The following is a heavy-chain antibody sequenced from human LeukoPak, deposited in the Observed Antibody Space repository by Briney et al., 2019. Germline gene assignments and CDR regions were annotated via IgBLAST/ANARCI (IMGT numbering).Heavy chain of an antibody. J-gene: IGHJ4*02. CDR1: GYTFTSFG. CDR2: ISAYNGNT. Sequence: ASVKVSCKASGYTFTSFGISWVRQAPGQGLEWMGWISAYNGNTNYAQKLQGRVTLTTDTSTSTAYMELRSLRSDDTAVYYCARGATVTITLINFDYWGQGTLVTVSS. D-gene: IGHD4-17*01. V-gene: IGHV1-18*01. CDR3: ARGATVTITLINFDY.